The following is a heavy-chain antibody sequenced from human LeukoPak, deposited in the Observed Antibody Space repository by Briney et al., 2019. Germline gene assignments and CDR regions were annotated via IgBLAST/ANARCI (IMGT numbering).Heavy chain of an antibody. CDR2: ISAYNGKT. CDR3: ARDGELPTYFDY. CDR1: GYTFTSYG. J-gene: IGHJ4*02. V-gene: IGHV1-18*03. D-gene: IGHD1-26*01. Sequence: ASVKVSCKASGYTFTSYGISWVRQAPGQGLEWVGWISAYNGKTNYAQKLQGRVTMTTDTSTSTAYMELRSLRSDYMAVYYCARDGELPTYFDYWGQGTLVTVSS.